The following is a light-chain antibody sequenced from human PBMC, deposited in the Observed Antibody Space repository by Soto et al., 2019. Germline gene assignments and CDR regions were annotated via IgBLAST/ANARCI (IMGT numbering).Light chain of an antibody. CDR3: CSYAGSSTV. Sequence: QSVLTQPASVSGSSGQSITISCTGTSSDVGSYNLVSWYQQHPGKAPKLMIYEVSKRPSGVSNRFSGSKSGNTASLTISGLQAEDEADYYCCSYAGSSTVFGTGTKVT. V-gene: IGLV2-23*02. CDR1: SSDVGSYNL. CDR2: EVS. J-gene: IGLJ1*01.